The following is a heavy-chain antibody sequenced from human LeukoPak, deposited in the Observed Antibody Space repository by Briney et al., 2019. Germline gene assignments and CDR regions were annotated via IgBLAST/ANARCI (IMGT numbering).Heavy chain of an antibody. V-gene: IGHV4-59*08. J-gene: IGHJ4*02. CDR3: ARQPRPSVTSDFDY. Sequence: AETLSLTCTVSGGSISNYYWSWIRQPPGKGLEWIGYVYHRWCTNSNTSLKSRVTISLDTSKNQFSLTLSSVTAADTAVYYCARQPRPSVTSDFDYWGQGTLVTVAA. D-gene: IGHD4-17*01. CDR2: VYHRWCT. CDR1: GGSISNYY.